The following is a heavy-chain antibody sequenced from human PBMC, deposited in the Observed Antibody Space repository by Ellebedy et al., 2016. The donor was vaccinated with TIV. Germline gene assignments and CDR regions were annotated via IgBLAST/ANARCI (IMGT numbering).Heavy chain of an antibody. V-gene: IGHV4-4*07. CDR3: ARGGDSSGYYYYFDL. CDR1: GGSISSYY. D-gene: IGHD3-22*01. J-gene: IGHJ2*01. Sequence: MPSETLSLTCTVSGGSISSYYWSWIRQPAGKGLKWIGRIYTSGSTNYNPSLKSRVTISVDTSKNQFSLKLNSVTAADTAVYYCARGGDSSGYYYYFDLWGRGTLVTVSS. CDR2: IYTSGST.